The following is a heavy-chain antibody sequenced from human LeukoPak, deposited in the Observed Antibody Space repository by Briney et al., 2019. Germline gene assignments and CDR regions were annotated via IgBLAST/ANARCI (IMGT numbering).Heavy chain of an antibody. Sequence: GGSLRLSCAASGFTFSSYWMSWVRQAPGKGLEWVSYISATGGTIYYADSVKGRFTISRDNAKNSLFLQMTSLRAEDTAVYYCARDDGDYAHPVDYWGQGTLVTVSS. CDR3: ARDDGDYAHPVDY. CDR2: ISATGGTI. D-gene: IGHD4-17*01. J-gene: IGHJ4*02. CDR1: GFTFSSYW. V-gene: IGHV3-48*04.